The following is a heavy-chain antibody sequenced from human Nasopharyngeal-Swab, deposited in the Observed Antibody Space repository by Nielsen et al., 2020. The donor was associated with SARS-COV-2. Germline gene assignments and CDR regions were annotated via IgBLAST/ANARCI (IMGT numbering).Heavy chain of an antibody. V-gene: IGHV4-34*01. CDR2: INPGGGS. CDR3: ARGLSSVVPAPILGLGPLYSYSYMDV. J-gene: IGHJ6*03. Sequence: WIRQPPGKGLEWIGEINPGGGSTFSPSLKSRVSISVDPSKNQFSLRLTSVTAADTAVYYCARGLSSVVPAPILGLGPLYSYSYMDVWDKGTTVTVSS. D-gene: IGHD2-2*01.